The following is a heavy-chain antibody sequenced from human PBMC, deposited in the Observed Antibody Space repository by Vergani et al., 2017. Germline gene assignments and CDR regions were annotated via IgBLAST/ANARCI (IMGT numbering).Heavy chain of an antibody. CDR2: INPNSGGT. J-gene: IGHJ5*02. Sequence: QVQLVQSGAEVKKPGASVKVSCKASGYTFTGYYMHWVRQAPGQGLEWMGWINPNSGGTNYAQKFQGRVTMTRDTSISTAYMEVSRLRSDDTAVYYCARNLGSSWYRGWFDPWGQGTLVTVSS. CDR1: GYTFTGYY. V-gene: IGHV1-2*02. CDR3: ARNLGSSWYRGWFDP. D-gene: IGHD6-13*01.